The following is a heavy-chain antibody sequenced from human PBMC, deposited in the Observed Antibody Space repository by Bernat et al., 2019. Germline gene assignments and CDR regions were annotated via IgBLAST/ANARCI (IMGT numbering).Heavy chain of an antibody. J-gene: IGHJ4*02. CDR3: ATTGVGYDFVWGSYRIDY. Sequence: EVQLVESGGGLVQPGGSLRLSCAASGFTFSTYAMSWVRQAPGQGLEWVSAISGSGRSTYYADSVKGRFTISRDSTKNRLYLKMKSLRAEDTAVYYFATTGVGYDFVWGSYRIDYWGQGTLVTVSS. D-gene: IGHD3-16*02. CDR2: ISGSGRST. V-gene: IGHV3-23*04. CDR1: GFTFSTYA.